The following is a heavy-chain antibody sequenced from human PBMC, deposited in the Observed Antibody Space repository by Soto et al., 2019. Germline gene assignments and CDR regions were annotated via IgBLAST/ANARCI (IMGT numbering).Heavy chain of an antibody. V-gene: IGHV1-3*01. D-gene: IGHD5-12*01. CDR3: ARDPRGYSGYVPNMDD. CDR2: INAGNGNT. J-gene: IGHJ6*02. Sequence: QVQLVQSGAEVKKPGASVKVSCKASGYTFTSYAMHWVRQAPGQRLEWMGWINAGNGNTKYSQKFQGRVTITRDTSGSTAYMELSSVRSEESAVYYCARDPRGYSGYVPNMDDGGQGTKVTVSS. CDR1: GYTFTSYA.